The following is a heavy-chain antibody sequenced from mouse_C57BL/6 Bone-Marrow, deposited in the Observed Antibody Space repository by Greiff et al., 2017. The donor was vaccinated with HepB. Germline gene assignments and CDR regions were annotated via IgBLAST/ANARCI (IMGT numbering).Heavy chain of an antibody. CDR1: GFTFSSYG. CDR2: ISDGGSYT. CDR3: ARDRWLLQYYAMDY. V-gene: IGHV5-4*01. D-gene: IGHD2-3*01. J-gene: IGHJ4*01. Sequence: EVKLVESGGDLVKPGGSLTLSCAASGFTFSSYGMSWVRKTPDKRLEWVATISDGGSYTYYPDNVKGRFTISRDNAKNNLYLQMSHLKAEDTAMYYCARDRWLLQYYAMDYWGQGTSVTVSS.